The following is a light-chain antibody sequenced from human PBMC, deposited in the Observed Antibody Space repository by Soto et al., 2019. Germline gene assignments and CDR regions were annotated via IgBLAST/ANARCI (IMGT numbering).Light chain of an antibody. CDR3: GTWDTSLTAFV. CDR2: ENN. J-gene: IGLJ1*01. CDR1: SSNIGNNN. Sequence: QSVLTQPPSVSAPPGQRVTISCSGSSSNIGNNNVSWYQQLPGTAPKLLIFENNKRPSGIPDRLSGSKSGTSATLGITGLQTGDEADYYCGTWDTSLTAFVFGTGTKLTVL. V-gene: IGLV1-51*02.